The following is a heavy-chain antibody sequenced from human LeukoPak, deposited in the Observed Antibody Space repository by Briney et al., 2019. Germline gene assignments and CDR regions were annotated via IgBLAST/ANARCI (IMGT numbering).Heavy chain of an antibody. CDR1: GYTFSNYG. CDR2: TSYNGNT. Sequence: ASVRVSCKASGYTFSNYGISWVRQAPGLGLEWMGWTSYNGNTNYAQKFQDRVTMTTDTSTTTAYMELRSLESDDTAVYYCARHSGSGWQALGYWGQGTLVTVSS. CDR3: ARHSGSGWQALGY. J-gene: IGHJ4*02. V-gene: IGHV1-18*04. D-gene: IGHD6-19*01.